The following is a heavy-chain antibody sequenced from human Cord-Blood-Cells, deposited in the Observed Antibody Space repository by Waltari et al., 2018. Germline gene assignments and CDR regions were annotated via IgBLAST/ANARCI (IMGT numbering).Heavy chain of an antibody. V-gene: IGHV4-39*01. CDR2: IYYRGST. D-gene: IGHD6-13*01. Sequence: QLQLQESGPGLVKPSETLSLTCTVSGGSISSSSYYWGWIRQPPGKGLEWIGSIYYRGSTYYNPSLKRRVTISVDTSKNQFSLKLSSVTAADTAVYYCARRAKVAAAGIYAFDIWGQGTMVTVSS. J-gene: IGHJ3*02. CDR1: GGSISSSSYY. CDR3: ARRAKVAAAGIYAFDI.